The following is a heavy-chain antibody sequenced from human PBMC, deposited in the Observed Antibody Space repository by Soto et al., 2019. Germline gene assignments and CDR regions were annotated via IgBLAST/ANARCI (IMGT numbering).Heavy chain of an antibody. V-gene: IGHV4-31*03. CDR1: GGSISSGGHS. CDR2: IDDSENT. D-gene: IGHD1-26*01. J-gene: IGHJ4*02. CDR3: ARLRGSYYLLPDY. Sequence: QVQLQESGPRLVKPSQTLSLTCIVSGGSISSGGHSWSWIRQHPGKGLEWIGYIDDSENTYYNPSLKSRISMSVDTSRSHFSLHLSSVTAADTAVYYCARLRGSYYLLPDYWGQGTLVTVSS.